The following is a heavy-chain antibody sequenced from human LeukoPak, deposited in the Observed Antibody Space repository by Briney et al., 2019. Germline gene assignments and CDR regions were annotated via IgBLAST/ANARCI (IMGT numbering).Heavy chain of an antibody. V-gene: IGHV4-34*01. CDR1: GGSFSGYY. Sequence: SETLSLTCAVYGGSFSGYYWSWIRQPPGKGLEWIGEINHSGSTNYNPSLKSRVTISVDTSKNQFSLKLSSVTAADTAVYYCARGVTKTGIDYWGQGTLVTVSS. CDR3: ARGVTKTGIDY. D-gene: IGHD1-1*01. CDR2: INHSGST. J-gene: IGHJ4*02.